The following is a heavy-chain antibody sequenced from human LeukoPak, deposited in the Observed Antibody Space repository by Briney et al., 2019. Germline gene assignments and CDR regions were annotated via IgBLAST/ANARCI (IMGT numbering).Heavy chain of an antibody. Sequence: GGSLRLSCAATGFTFNNYAMSWVRQAPGKGLEWVSAISGSGITAYYADSVKGRFTISRDNSKNTLYLQMNSLRAEDTAVYYCAKDLLTIMVRGVIISLDYWGQGTLVTVSS. V-gene: IGHV3-23*01. CDR2: ISGSGITA. CDR1: GFTFNNYA. D-gene: IGHD3-10*01. CDR3: AKDLLTIMVRGVIISLDY. J-gene: IGHJ4*02.